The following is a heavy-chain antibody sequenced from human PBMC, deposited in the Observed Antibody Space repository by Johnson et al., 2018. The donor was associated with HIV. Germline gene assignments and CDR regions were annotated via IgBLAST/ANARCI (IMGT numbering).Heavy chain of an antibody. CDR3: ARDPGVVEAPRSRVDAFDI. CDR2: ISSSGSTK. D-gene: IGHD2-15*01. J-gene: IGHJ3*02. V-gene: IGHV3-11*01. Sequence: VQLVESGGGLVKPGGSLRLSCAASGFTFSDYYMSWIRQAPGKGLEWVSYISSSGSTKYYVDSVKGRFTISRDNAKNSLYLQMNSLRAEDTAVYYCARDPGVVEAPRSRVDAFDIWGQGTMVTVSS. CDR1: GFTFSDYY.